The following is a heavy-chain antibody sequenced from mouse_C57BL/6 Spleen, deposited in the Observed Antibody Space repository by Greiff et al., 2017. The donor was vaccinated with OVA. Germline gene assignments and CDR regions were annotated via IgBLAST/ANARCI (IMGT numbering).Heavy chain of an antibody. J-gene: IGHJ4*01. CDR3: TRWDSSGYGYAMDY. D-gene: IGHD3-2*02. CDR1: GYTFTDYE. Sequence: QVQLQQSGAELVSPGASVTLSCKASGYTFTDYEMHWVKQTPVHGLEWIGAIDPETGGTAYNQKFKGKAILTADKSSSTAYMELRSLTSEDSAVYYCTRWDSSGYGYAMDYWGQGTSVTVSS. CDR2: IDPETGGT. V-gene: IGHV1-15*01.